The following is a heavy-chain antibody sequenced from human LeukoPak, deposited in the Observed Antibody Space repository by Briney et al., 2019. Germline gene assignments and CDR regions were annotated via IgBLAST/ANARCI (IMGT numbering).Heavy chain of an antibody. J-gene: IGHJ4*02. D-gene: IGHD6-13*01. Sequence: GGSLRLSCAASGFTFSSYEMNWVRQAPGKGLEWVSYISSSGSTIYYADSVKGRFTISRDNAKNSLYLQMNSLRAEDTAVYYCARGSYSSSWYPGYFDYWGQGTLVTVSS. CDR1: GFTFSSYE. V-gene: IGHV3-48*03. CDR3: ARGSYSSSWYPGYFDY. CDR2: ISSSGSTI.